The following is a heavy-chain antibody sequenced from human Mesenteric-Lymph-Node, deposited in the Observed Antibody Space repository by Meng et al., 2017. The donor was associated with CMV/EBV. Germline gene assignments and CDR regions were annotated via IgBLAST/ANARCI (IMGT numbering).Heavy chain of an antibody. CDR3: AHSSGIAAAGPFYFDY. CDR2: IYWDDDK. Sequence: QITLKESGPTLVKPTQTLTLTCTFPGFSLSTSGVGVGWIRQPPGKALEWLALIYWDDDKRYSTSLKSRLTITKDTSKNQVVLTMTNMDPVDTATYYCAHSSGIAAAGPFYFDYWGQGTLVTVSS. D-gene: IGHD6-13*01. J-gene: IGHJ4*02. CDR1: GFSLSTSGVG. V-gene: IGHV2-5*02.